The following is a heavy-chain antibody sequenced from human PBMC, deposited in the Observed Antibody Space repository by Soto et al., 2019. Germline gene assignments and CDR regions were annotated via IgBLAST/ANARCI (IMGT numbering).Heavy chain of an antibody. CDR1: GGSISSGGYS. CDR3: ARDREAVAGHWYFDL. V-gene: IGHV4-30-2*01. J-gene: IGHJ2*01. D-gene: IGHD6-19*01. Sequence: QLQLQESGSGLVKPSQTLSLTCAVSGGSISSGGYSWTWIRQPPGKGLEWIGYIYDSGSTYYNPSLKSLVTISVDRSKKQFSLKRISVTAADTAVYYCARDREAVAGHWYFDLWGRGTLVAVSS. CDR2: IYDSGST.